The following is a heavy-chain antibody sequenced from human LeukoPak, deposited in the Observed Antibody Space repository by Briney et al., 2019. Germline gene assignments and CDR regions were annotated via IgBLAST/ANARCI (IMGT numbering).Heavy chain of an antibody. CDR1: NGSMRSYY. V-gene: IGHV4-59*01. D-gene: IGHD5-18*01. J-gene: IGHJ4*02. CDR3: ARVGGYSYGFDY. Sequence: PSETLTLTCTVSNGSMRSYYWSWIRQPPGKGLEWIGYIYYSGSTNYNPSLKSRVTISVDTSKNQFSLKLSSVTAADTAVYYCARVGGYSYGFDYWGQGTLVTVSS. CDR2: IYYSGST.